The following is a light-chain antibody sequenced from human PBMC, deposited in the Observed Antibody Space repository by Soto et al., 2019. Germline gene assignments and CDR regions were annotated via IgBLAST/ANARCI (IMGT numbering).Light chain of an antibody. Sequence: QLVLTQPPSASVTPGQRVTISCSGSSSNIGSNYVYWYQQLPGTAPKLLIYRNNQRPSGVPARFSGSKSGTSASLAISGLRSEDEADYYCAAWDDSRSGGVFGGGTKLTVL. CDR2: RNN. J-gene: IGLJ2*01. V-gene: IGLV1-47*01. CDR1: SSNIGSNY. CDR3: AAWDDSRSGGV.